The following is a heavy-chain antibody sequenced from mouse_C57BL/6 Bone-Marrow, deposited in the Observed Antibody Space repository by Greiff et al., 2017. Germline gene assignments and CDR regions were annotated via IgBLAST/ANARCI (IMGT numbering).Heavy chain of an antibody. CDR3: TRSLIYYGTNY. CDR2: IDPEDGDT. V-gene: IGHV14-2*01. Sequence: EVQLQQSGAELVKPGASVKLSCTASGFNITDYYIHWVKQRTEQGLEWIGRIDPEDGDTKYAPKFQDKATITADTSSNTAYLQLSSLTSEDTAVYYCTRSLIYYGTNYWGQGTTLTVSS. D-gene: IGHD1-1*01. CDR1: GFNITDYY. J-gene: IGHJ2*01.